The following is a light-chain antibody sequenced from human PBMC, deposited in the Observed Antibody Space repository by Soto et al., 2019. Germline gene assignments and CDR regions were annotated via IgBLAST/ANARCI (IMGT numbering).Light chain of an antibody. CDR1: SIDIGDYDY. CDR3: NSYAAGNTRV. CDR2: EVS. Sequence: QSVLTQPASVSGSPGQSITISCTGISIDIGDYDYVSWYQQHPGKAPKVLISEVSNRPSGVSNRFSGSKSGNTASLTISGLQAEDEADYYCNSYAAGNTRVFGTGTKVTVL. J-gene: IGLJ1*01. V-gene: IGLV2-14*01.